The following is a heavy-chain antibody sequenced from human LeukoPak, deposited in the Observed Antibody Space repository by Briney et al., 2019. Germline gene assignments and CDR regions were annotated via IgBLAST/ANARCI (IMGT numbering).Heavy chain of an antibody. CDR1: RFTFSSYS. D-gene: IGHD4-17*01. J-gene: IGHJ4*02. CDR2: ISSDSTHI. V-gene: IGHV3-21*06. Sequence: PGGSLRLSCGASRFTFSSYSMSWVRQAPGKGLEWISSISSDSTHIYYADSVKGRFTISRDNAQNSLYLQMNCLRDEDMAVYYCARDYCGDYYFDFWGQGALVTVSS. CDR3: ARDYCGDYYFDF.